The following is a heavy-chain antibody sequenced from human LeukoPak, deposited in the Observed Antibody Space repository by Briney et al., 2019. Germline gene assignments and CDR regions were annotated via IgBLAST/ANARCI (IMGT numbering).Heavy chain of an antibody. CDR3: ARGISNTRGYDILTGYYSLGYFDY. CDR1: GGSFSGYY. V-gene: IGHV4-34*01. D-gene: IGHD3-9*01. Sequence: SETLSLTCAVYGGSFSGYYWSWIRQPPGKGLEWIGEINHSGSTNYNPSLKSRVTISVDTSKNQFALKLSSVTAADTAVYYCARGISNTRGYDILTGYYSLGYFDYWGQGTLVTVSS. CDR2: INHSGST. J-gene: IGHJ4*02.